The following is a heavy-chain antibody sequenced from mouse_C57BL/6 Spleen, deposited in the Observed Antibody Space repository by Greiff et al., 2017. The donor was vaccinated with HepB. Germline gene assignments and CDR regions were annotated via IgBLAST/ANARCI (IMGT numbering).Heavy chain of an antibody. CDR2: ISSGSSTI. Sequence: EVKLVESGGGLVKPGGSLKLSCAASGFTFSDYGMHWVRQAPEKGLEWVAYISSGSSTIYYADTVKGRFTISRDNAKNTLFLQMTSMRAEDTSMYYCAIGGYYFDYWGQGTTLTVSS. CDR1: GFTFSDYG. D-gene: IGHD3-3*01. J-gene: IGHJ2*01. CDR3: AIGGYYFDY. V-gene: IGHV5-17*01.